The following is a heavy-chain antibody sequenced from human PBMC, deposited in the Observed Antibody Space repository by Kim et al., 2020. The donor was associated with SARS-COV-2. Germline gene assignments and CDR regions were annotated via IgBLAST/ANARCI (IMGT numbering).Heavy chain of an antibody. J-gene: IGHJ3*02. V-gene: IGHV3-74*01. CDR3: ARGQATITRGAFDI. Sequence: DSVTGRFTISRDNAKNTLYLQMNRLRAEDTAVYYCARGQATITRGAFDIWGQGTMVTVSS. D-gene: IGHD5-12*01.